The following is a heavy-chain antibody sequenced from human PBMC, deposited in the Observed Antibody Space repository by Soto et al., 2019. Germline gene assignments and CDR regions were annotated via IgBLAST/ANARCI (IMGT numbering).Heavy chain of an antibody. CDR1: GFTFSSYA. CDR3: ATRKYSGSYLGAAFKTNYYGMDV. J-gene: IGHJ6*02. Sequence: GGSLRLSCAASGFTFSSYAMSWVRQAPGKGLEWVSAISGSGGSTYYADSVKGRFTISRDNSKNTLYLQMNSLRAEDTAVYYCATRKYSGSYLGAAFKTNYYGMDVWGQGTTVTVSS. CDR2: ISGSGGST. V-gene: IGHV3-23*01. D-gene: IGHD1-26*01.